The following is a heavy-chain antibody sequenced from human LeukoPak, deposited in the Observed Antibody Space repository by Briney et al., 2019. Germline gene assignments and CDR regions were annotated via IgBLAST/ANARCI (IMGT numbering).Heavy chain of an antibody. V-gene: IGHV4-38-2*02. Sequence: SETLSLTCTVSNYSISSGYYWAWIRQPPGKGLEWIGNIYHSGNTYYNPSLKSRVTISVDTSKNQFSLKLSSVTAADTAVYYCAREAYDVLTSDWFDPWGQGTLVTVSS. D-gene: IGHD3-9*01. CDR2: IYHSGNT. J-gene: IGHJ5*02. CDR1: NYSISSGYY. CDR3: AREAYDVLTSDWFDP.